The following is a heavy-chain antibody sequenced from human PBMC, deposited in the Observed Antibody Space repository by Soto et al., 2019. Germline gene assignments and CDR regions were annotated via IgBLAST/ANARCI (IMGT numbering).Heavy chain of an antibody. J-gene: IGHJ4*02. CDR1: VASISIRDYY. CDR3: GRVMIGTSRHTDSDY. Sequence: SETLSLTCLVPVASISIRDYYWGWIRQTPGRGLEWIGNIDYNGVTYYNPSLKSRVTVSKDTSKNQFSLKVASVTAADTAIYYCGRVMIGTSRHTDSDYWGQGTQVTVSS. CDR2: IDYNGVT. D-gene: IGHD2-2*01. V-gene: IGHV4-39*01.